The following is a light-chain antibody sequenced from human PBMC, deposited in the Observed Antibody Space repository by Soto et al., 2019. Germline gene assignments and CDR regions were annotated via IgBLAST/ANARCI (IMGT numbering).Light chain of an antibody. J-gene: IGKJ5*01. CDR2: GAS. V-gene: IGKV3-20*01. Sequence: ETVLTQSPDTLSLSPGERATLSCRASQSVNTNLAWYQQKPGQAPRLPISGASSRATGIPDRFSGSGAGKVVTFTSSRLKPEDFALYYCQQYGNSSITFGQGTGLEIK. CDR3: QQYGNSSIT. CDR1: QSVNTN.